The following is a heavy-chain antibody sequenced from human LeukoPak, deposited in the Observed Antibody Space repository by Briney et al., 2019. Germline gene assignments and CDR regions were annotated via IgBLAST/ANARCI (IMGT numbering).Heavy chain of an antibody. D-gene: IGHD1-26*01. J-gene: IGHJ5*02. Sequence: ASVKVSCKVSGYTLTELSMHWVRQAPGKGLEWMGGFDPEDGETIYAQKFQGRVTMTEDTSTVTAYMELSSLRSEDTAVYYCATVGSVVGATTFDWFDPWGQGTLVTVSS. CDR3: ATVGSVVGATTFDWFDP. CDR1: GYTLTELS. CDR2: FDPEDGET. V-gene: IGHV1-24*01.